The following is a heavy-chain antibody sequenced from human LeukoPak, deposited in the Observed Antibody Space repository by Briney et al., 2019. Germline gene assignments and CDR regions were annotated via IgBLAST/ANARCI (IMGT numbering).Heavy chain of an antibody. CDR2: ISSSSSYI. CDR3: ARDIWEDIVADY. J-gene: IGHJ4*02. Sequence: GGSLRLSCAASGFTFSSYSMNWVRQAPGKGLEWVSSISSSSSYIYYADSVKGRFTISRDNAKNSLYLQMNSLRAEDTAVYYCARDIWEDIVADYWGQGTLVTVSS. CDR1: GFTFSSYS. V-gene: IGHV3-21*01. D-gene: IGHD2-15*01.